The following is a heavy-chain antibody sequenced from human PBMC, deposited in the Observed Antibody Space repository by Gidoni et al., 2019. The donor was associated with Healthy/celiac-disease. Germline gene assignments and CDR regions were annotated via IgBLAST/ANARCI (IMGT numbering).Heavy chain of an antibody. CDR3: ARDELDYGDFTGSNGFDI. V-gene: IGHV3-48*01. J-gene: IGHJ3*02. D-gene: IGHD4-17*01. Sequence: EVQLVESGGGLVQPGGSLRLSCAASGFTFSSYSMNWVRQAPGKGLEWVSYIRSSSSTIYYADSVKGRFTISRDNAKNSLYLQMNSLRAEDTAVYYCARDELDYGDFTGSNGFDIWGQGTMVTVSS. CDR1: GFTFSSYS. CDR2: IRSSSSTI.